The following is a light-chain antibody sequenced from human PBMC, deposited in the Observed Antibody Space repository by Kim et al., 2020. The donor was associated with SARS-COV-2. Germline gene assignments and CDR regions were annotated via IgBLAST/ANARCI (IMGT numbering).Light chain of an antibody. J-gene: IGLJ3*02. Sequence: GKMLTISCSARSSNLGSTVVHWYPHFRGAAPTLLSCSNTPRPSRVRDRFSGSTSGTSASLAISGLQSEDETEDYSAAWDDSLNGSVFGGGTQLTVL. CDR3: AAWDDSLNGSV. CDR2: SNT. V-gene: IGLV1-44*01. CDR1: SSNLGSTV.